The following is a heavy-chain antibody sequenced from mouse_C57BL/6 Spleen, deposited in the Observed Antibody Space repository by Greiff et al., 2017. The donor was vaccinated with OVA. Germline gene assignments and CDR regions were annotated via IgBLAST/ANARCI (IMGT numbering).Heavy chain of an antibody. Sequence: VQLQESGAELVRPGASVKLSCKASGYTFTDYYINWVKQRPGQGLEWIARIYPGSGNTYYNEKFKGKATLTAEKSSSTAYMQLSSLTSEDSAVYFCARKDYWGQGTTLTVSS. CDR3: ARKDY. V-gene: IGHV1-76*01. CDR2: IYPGSGNT. J-gene: IGHJ2*01. CDR1: GYTFTDYY.